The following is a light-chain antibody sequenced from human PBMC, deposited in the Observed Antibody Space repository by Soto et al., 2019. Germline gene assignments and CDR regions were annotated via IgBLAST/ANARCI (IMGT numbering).Light chain of an antibody. CDR2: EVR. CDR3: SSYRDTSKLV. Sequence: QSVLTQPASVSASPGQSITISCSGSSSDVGGYDYVSWYQQHPGKAPKLMIYEVRNRPSGVSDRFSGSKSANTASLTISGLQADDEADYYCSSYRDTSKLVFGPGTKLTVL. J-gene: IGLJ1*01. CDR1: SSDVGGYDY. V-gene: IGLV2-14*01.